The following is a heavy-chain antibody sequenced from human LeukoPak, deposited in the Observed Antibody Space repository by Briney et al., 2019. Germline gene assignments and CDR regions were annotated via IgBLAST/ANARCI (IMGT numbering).Heavy chain of an antibody. D-gene: IGHD3-9*01. CDR1: GGSISSSSYY. CDR2: IYYSGNT. V-gene: IGHV4-39*01. J-gene: IGHJ6*02. Sequence: SETLSLTCTVSGGSISSSSYYWAWIRQPPGKGLEGIGSIYYSGNTYYNPSLKSRVTISVDTSKNQFSLKLSSVTAADTAVYYCARGADYDILTGYYKDYYYGMDVWGQGTTVTVSS. CDR3: ARGADYDILTGYYKDYYYGMDV.